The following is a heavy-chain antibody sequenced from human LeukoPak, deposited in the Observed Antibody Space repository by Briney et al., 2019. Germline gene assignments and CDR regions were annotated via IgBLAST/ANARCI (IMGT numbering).Heavy chain of an antibody. J-gene: IGHJ4*02. CDR3: ARGGPGPVAYYYDSSGYYYYDY. CDR2: INPNSGGT. Sequence: ASVKVSCKASGFTFTGYYMLWVRRAPGQGLEWMGWINPNSGGTNYAQKFQGRVTMTRDTSISTAYMELSRLRSDDTAVYYCARGGPGPVAYYYDSSGYYYYDYWGQGTLLTVSS. D-gene: IGHD3-22*01. CDR1: GFTFTGYY. V-gene: IGHV1-2*02.